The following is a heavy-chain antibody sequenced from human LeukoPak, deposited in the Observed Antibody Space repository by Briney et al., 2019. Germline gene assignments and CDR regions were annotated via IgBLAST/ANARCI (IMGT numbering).Heavy chain of an antibody. D-gene: IGHD2-2*01. CDR3: ARELSTSLSPFDP. J-gene: IGHJ5*02. Sequence: ASVKVSCKASGYTFTSYDINWVRQATGQGLEWMGWMNPNSGNTGYAQKLQGRVTMTTDTSTSTAYMELRSLRSDDTAVYYCARELSTSLSPFDPWGQGTLVTVSS. CDR1: GYTFTSYD. CDR2: MNPNSGNT. V-gene: IGHV1-8*01.